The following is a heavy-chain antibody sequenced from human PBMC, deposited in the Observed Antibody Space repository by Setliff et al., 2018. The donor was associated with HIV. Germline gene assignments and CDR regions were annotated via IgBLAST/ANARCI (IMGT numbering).Heavy chain of an antibody. CDR2: ISAYNGNT. D-gene: IGHD4-17*01. CDR1: GYTFTSYG. V-gene: IGHV1-18*01. Sequence: ASVKVSCKASGYTFTSYGISWVRQAPGQGLEWMGWISAYNGNTNYAQKLQGRVTMTTDTSTSTAYMELRSLRSEDTAVYYCAVGPHGDYELGWFDLWGQGTLVTVSS. CDR3: AVGPHGDYELGWFDL. J-gene: IGHJ5*02.